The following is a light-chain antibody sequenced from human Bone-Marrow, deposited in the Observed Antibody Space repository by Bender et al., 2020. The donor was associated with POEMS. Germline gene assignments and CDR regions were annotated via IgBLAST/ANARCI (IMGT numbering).Light chain of an antibody. V-gene: IGLV1-40*01. CDR2: VNI. Sequence: QSVLTQPPSVSGAPGQWVTISCTGSSSNIGAGYDVHWYQHLPGRAPKLLIYVNINRPSGVPDRFSGSKSGNTASLTISGLQAEDEGDYYCCSYAGSYTPYVFGSGTKVIIL. CDR1: SSNIGAGYD. J-gene: IGLJ1*01. CDR3: CSYAGSYTPYV.